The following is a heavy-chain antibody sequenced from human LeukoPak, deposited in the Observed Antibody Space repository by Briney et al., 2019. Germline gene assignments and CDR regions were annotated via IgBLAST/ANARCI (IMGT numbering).Heavy chain of an antibody. D-gene: IGHD1-26*01. CDR1: GFTFSSYG. CDR2: IWYDGSNK. CDR3: ARDQDEGATEDPYYYYGMDV. V-gene: IGHV3-33*01. J-gene: IGHJ6*02. Sequence: GGSLRLSCAASGFTFSSYGMHWVRQAPGKGLEWVAVIWYDGSNKYYADSVKGRFTISRDNSKNTLYLQMNSLRAEDTAVYCCARDQDEGATEDPYYYYGMDVWGQGTTVTVSS.